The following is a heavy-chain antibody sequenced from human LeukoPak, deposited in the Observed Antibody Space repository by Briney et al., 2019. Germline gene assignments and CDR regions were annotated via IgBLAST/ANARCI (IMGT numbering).Heavy chain of an antibody. Sequence: GGSLRLSCAASGFTFSSYSMNWVRQAPGKGLEWVSSISSSGSTIKYADSVKGRFTISRGSAKNSLYLQMNSLRAEDTAIYYCATGAYFDHWGQGTLVTVSS. CDR2: ISSSGSTI. CDR1: GFTFSSYS. V-gene: IGHV3-21*04. CDR3: ATGAYFDH. J-gene: IGHJ4*02.